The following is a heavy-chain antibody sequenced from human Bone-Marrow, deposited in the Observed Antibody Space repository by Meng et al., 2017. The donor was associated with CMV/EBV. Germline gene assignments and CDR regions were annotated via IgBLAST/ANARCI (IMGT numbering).Heavy chain of an antibody. CDR1: GGSISSSGHY. Sequence: VSGGSISSSGHYWTWLRQHPGKSLEWIGCIYYSGTTYYNPSLQSRLSMSVDTSENQFSLNLNSVTAADTAIYYCAGTISTNCCTFDYWGQGILVTVSS. CDR2: IYYSGTT. V-gene: IGHV4-31*02. CDR3: AGTISTNCCTFDY. J-gene: IGHJ4*02. D-gene: IGHD2-2*01.